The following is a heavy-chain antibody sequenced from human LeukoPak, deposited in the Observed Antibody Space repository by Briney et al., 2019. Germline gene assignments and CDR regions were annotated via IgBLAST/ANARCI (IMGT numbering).Heavy chain of an antibody. CDR3: AREKVPVYYYYYGMDV. CDR1: GFTFSSYS. V-gene: IGHV3-30*03. Sequence: GGSLRLSCAASGFTFSSYSMNWVRQAPGKGLEWVAVISYDGSNKYYADSVKGRFTISRDNSKNTLYLQMNSLRAEDTAVYYCAREKVPVYYYYYGMDVWGQGTTVTVSS. J-gene: IGHJ6*02. CDR2: ISYDGSNK.